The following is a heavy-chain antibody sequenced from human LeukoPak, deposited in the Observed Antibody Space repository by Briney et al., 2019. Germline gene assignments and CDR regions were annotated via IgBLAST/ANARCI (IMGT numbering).Heavy chain of an antibody. CDR3: ARGLAVAGSDAFDI. V-gene: IGHV3-53*01. CDR2: IYSGGST. CDR1: GFTVSNNY. Sequence: GGSLRLSCVVSGFTVSNNYMSWVRQAPRKGLEWVSLIYSGGSTYYADSVKGRVTISRDNSKNTLYLQMNSLRAEDTAVYYCARGLAVAGSDAFDIWGQGTMVTVSS. J-gene: IGHJ3*02. D-gene: IGHD6-19*01.